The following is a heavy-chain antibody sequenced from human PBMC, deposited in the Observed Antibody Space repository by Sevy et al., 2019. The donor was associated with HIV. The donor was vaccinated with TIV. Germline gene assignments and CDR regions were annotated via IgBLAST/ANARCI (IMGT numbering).Heavy chain of an antibody. CDR3: AREIAAAGSY. V-gene: IGHV3-7*01. J-gene: IGHJ4*02. D-gene: IGHD6-13*01. CDR2: IKQEGSKK. Sequence: GGSLRLSCAASGFTFSSYWMTWVRPAPGKGLEWVANIKQEGSKKYYVDSVKGRFTTSRENCKNSVYLQMNSLRAEDTAYYYCAREIAAAGSYWGQGTLVTVSS. CDR1: GFTFSSYW.